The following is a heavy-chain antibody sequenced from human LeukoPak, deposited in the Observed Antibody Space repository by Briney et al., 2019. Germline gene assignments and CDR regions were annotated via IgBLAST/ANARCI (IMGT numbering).Heavy chain of an antibody. CDR3: ARDGKGLVTNTFDY. CDR1: GFTFSNYR. Sequence: PGGSLRLSCAASGFTFSNYRMHWVRQTPGLGLVWVSWISSDGSSTGYADSVKGRFTISRDNARNTLYLQMNSLRAEDTAVYYCARDGKGLVTNTFDYWGQGTLVTVSS. D-gene: IGHD2-21*02. V-gene: IGHV3-74*01. J-gene: IGHJ4*02. CDR2: ISSDGSST.